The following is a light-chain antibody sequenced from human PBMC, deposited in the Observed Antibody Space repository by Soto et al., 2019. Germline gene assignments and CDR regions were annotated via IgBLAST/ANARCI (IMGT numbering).Light chain of an antibody. CDR1: QSISSY. CDR2: DAS. Sequence: EIVMTQSPATLSVSPGERATLSCRASQSISSYLAWYQQKPGQAPRLLMYDASTRATGIPARFSGSGSGTDFTLSISSLEPEDFAVYFCQHRAGWPPALTFGGGTKV. J-gene: IGKJ4*01. CDR3: QHRAGWPPALT. V-gene: IGKV3-11*01.